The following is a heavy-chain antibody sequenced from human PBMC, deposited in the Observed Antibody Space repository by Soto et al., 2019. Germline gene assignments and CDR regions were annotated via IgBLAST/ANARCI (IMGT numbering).Heavy chain of an antibody. V-gene: IGHV3-23*01. CDR2: ISGSGDST. Sequence: HPGGSLRLSCAASGFTFSSYAMSWVRQAPGKGLEWVSVISGSGDSTFYADSVKGRFTISRDNSKSTLYLQINSLRAEDTAVYYCAKTRGAMIYAISVYGMDVWGQGTTVTVSS. CDR3: AKTRGAMIYAISVYGMDV. J-gene: IGHJ6*02. D-gene: IGHD2-8*01. CDR1: GFTFSSYA.